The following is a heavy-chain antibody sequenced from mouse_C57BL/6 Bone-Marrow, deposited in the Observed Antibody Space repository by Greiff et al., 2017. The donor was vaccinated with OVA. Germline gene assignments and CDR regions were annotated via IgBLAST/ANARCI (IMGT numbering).Heavy chain of an antibody. D-gene: IGHD1-1*01. Sequence: QVQLQQPGAELVKPGASVKLSCKASGYTFTSYWMHWVKQRPGRGLEWIGRIDPNSGGTKYNEKFKSKATLTVDKPSSTAYMQLSSLTSEDSAVYYWARSGATVVATRYYFDYWGQGTTLTVSS. V-gene: IGHV1-72*01. CDR3: ARSGATVVATRYYFDY. CDR1: GYTFTSYW. J-gene: IGHJ2*01. CDR2: IDPNSGGT.